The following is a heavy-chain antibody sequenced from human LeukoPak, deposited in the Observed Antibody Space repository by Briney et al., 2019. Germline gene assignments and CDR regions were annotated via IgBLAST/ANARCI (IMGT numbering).Heavy chain of an antibody. CDR2: ISGSGGST. J-gene: IGHJ4*02. Sequence: PGGSLRLSCAASGFTFSSYAMSWVRLAPGKGLEWVLAISGSGGSTYYADSVKGRFTISRDNSKNTLYLQMNSLRAEDTAVYYCAKDSSLLPYYYDSSGYNDYWGQGTLVTVSS. D-gene: IGHD3-22*01. CDR1: GFTFSSYA. V-gene: IGHV3-23*01. CDR3: AKDSSLLPYYYDSSGYNDY.